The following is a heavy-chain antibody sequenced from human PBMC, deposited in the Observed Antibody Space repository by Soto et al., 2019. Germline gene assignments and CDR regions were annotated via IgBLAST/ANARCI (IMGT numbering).Heavy chain of an antibody. CDR3: AKALYGSSSPYYYGVDV. CDR2: ISGSGGAT. Sequence: PGGSLRLSCAASGFTFSSYAMTWVRQAPGKGLEWVSIISGSGGATYYADSVKGRFSISRDNSKNTLYLQMNSLRAEDTAVYFCAKALYGSSSPYYYGVDVWGQGTTVTVSS. V-gene: IGHV3-23*01. D-gene: IGHD6-6*01. CDR1: GFTFSSYA. J-gene: IGHJ6*02.